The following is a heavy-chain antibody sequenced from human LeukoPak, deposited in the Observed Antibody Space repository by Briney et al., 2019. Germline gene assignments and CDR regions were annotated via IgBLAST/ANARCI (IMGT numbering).Heavy chain of an antibody. CDR1: GGSFSGYY. CDR3: ARSFYDSSGYYYGYYYYMDV. V-gene: IGHV4-34*11. CDR2: ISYNGST. J-gene: IGHJ6*03. Sequence: SETLSLTCAVYGGSFSGYYWSWIRQPPGKGLEWIGYISYNGSTNYNPSLKSRVTISVDTSKNQFSLKLSSVTAADTAVYYCARSFYDSSGYYYGYYYYMDVWGKGTTVIVSS. D-gene: IGHD3-22*01.